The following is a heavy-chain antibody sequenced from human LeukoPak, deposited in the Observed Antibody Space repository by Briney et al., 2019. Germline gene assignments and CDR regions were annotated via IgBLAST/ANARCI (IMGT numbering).Heavy chain of an antibody. Sequence: KPSETLSLTRGVSGYPISGGHYWGWIRQPPGKGLEWIGSIFHSETTYYNPSLKSRVTMSVDKSKNQFSLILTSVTAADTAVYYCPRDQPAARRWFDPWGQGTLVTVSS. CDR1: GYPISGGHY. D-gene: IGHD2-2*01. J-gene: IGHJ5*02. CDR3: PRDQPAARRWFDP. CDR2: IFHSETT. V-gene: IGHV4-38-2*02.